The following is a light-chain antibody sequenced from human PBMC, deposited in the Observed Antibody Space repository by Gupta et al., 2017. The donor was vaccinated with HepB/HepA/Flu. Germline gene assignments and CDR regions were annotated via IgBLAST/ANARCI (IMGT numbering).Light chain of an antibody. Sequence: QLVLTQSPSAPASLGASVKLTCTLSSGHSSYAIAWHQQQPEKGPRYLMKLNSDGSHSKGDGIPDRFSGSFSGAERYLTISSLQSEDEADYYCQTWGTGIRVFGGGTKLTVL. J-gene: IGLJ3*02. CDR3: QTWGTGIRV. V-gene: IGLV4-69*01. CDR2: LNSDGSH. CDR1: SGHSSYA.